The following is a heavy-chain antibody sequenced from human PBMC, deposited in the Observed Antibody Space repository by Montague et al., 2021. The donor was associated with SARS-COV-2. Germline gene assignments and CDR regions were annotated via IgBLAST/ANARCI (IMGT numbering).Heavy chain of an antibody. Sequence: SETLSLTCTVSGVSVTDYYWSWIRQPPGKGLEWVGDVLYNKGTNFNPSLKSRVVITVDTSKKQFSLRLTTVTAADTDFYYCVRHTHYDGLNGPPDFWDQGTLVTVSS. CDR3: VRHTHYDGLNGPPDF. V-gene: IGHV4-59*08. J-gene: IGHJ4*02. D-gene: IGHD3-9*01. CDR1: GVSVTDYY. CDR2: VLYNKGT.